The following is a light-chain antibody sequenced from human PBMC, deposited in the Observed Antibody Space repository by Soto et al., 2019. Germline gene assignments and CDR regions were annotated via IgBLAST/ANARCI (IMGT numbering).Light chain of an antibody. CDR1: SSNIGAGYD. Sequence: QSVLTQPPSVSGAPGQRVTISCTGSSSNIGAGYDVHWYQQLPGTAPKLLIYGNSNRPSGVPDRFSGSKSGTSASLAITGLQAEDEADYYCQSYDSSLSGYVVFGGGTNLTGL. V-gene: IGLV1-40*01. CDR2: GNS. J-gene: IGLJ2*01. CDR3: QSYDSSLSGYVV.